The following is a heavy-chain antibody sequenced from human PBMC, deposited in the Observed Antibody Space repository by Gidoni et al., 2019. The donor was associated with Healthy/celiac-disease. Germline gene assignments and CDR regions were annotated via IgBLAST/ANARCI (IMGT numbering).Heavy chain of an antibody. J-gene: IGHJ3*02. V-gene: IGHV3-30-3*01. CDR2: ISYDGSNK. Sequence: QVQLVEPGGGVVQPGRSLRLSCAASGFTFSSYAMHWVRQAPGKGLECVAVISYDGSNKYYADSVKGRFTISRDNSKNTLYLQMNSLRAEDTAVYYCARDYYYDSSGYYYDGGAFDIWGQGTMVTVSS. CDR3: ARDYYYDSSGYYYDGGAFDI. D-gene: IGHD3-22*01. CDR1: GFTFSSYA.